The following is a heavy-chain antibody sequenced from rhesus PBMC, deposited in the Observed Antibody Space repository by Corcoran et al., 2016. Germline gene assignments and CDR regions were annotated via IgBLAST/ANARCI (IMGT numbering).Heavy chain of an antibody. CDR1: GLTFSNYY. Sequence: EVQLVESGGGLVQPGGSLRLSCTASGLTFSNYYFHWVRQGQGKGLEWVGLIRNKANSYTTAYAAAVKGRFTISRDESKNTLYLQMSSLKTEDTAVYYCTREDDGGDFDSWGQGVLVTVSS. V-gene: IGHV3-13*01. D-gene: IGHD3-9*01. CDR2: IRNKANSYTT. CDR3: TREDDGGDFDS. J-gene: IGHJ4*01.